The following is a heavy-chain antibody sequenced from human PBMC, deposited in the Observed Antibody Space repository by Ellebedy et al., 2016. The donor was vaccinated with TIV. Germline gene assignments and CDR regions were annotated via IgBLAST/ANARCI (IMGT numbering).Heavy chain of an antibody. V-gene: IGHV3-23*01. CDR3: AKVKQWLVLEV. CDR2: ISGGGGST. CDR1: GFTFSSYA. J-gene: IGHJ4*02. D-gene: IGHD6-19*01. Sequence: GEFLKISCAASGFTFSSYAMSWVRQAPGKGLEWVSAISGGGGSTYYADSVKGRFTISKDNSRNTLYLQMNSLRAEDTAVYYCAKVKQWLVLEVWGQGTLVTVSS.